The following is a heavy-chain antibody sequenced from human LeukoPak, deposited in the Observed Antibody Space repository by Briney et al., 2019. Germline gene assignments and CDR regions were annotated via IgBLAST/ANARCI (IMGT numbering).Heavy chain of an antibody. CDR1: GFRLGGYA. D-gene: IGHD3-10*02. CDR3: VRESVRDYYFDF. CDR2: IRSKALYGTS. V-gene: IGHV3-49*04. Sequence: GGSLRLSCSGSGFRLGGYALSWVRQAPGKGLEWVGFIRSKALYGTSEYAASVEGRFSISRDDSNNIVYLQMNSLKTEDTAVYFCVRESVRDYYFDFWGQGTLVTVSS. J-gene: IGHJ4*02.